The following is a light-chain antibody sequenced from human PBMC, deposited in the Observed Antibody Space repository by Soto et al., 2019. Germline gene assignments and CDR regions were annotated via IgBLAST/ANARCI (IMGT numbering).Light chain of an antibody. Sequence: AIRMTQSPSSFSASTGDRVTITCRASQGISSYLAWYQQKPGKAPKLLIYAASTLQSGVPSRFSGSGSGTDFTLTISCLQSEDFATYYCQQYYSYLTFGGGTKVEFK. CDR1: QGISSY. CDR2: AAS. V-gene: IGKV1-8*01. CDR3: QQYYSYLT. J-gene: IGKJ4*01.